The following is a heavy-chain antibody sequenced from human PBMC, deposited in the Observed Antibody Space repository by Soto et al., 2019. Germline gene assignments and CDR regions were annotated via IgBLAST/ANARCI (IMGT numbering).Heavy chain of an antibody. CDR2: INHSGST. J-gene: IGHJ4*02. CDR3: ARILELLQNSFDY. D-gene: IGHD1-7*01. CDR1: GGSFSGYY. V-gene: IGHV4-34*01. Sequence: SETLSLTCAVYGGSFSGYYWSWIRQPPGKGLEWIGEINHSGSTNYNPSLKSRVTISVDTSKNQFSLKLSSVTAADTAVYYCARILELLQNSFDYWGQGTLVTVSS.